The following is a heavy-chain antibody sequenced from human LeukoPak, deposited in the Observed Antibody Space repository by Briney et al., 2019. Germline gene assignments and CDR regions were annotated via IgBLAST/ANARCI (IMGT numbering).Heavy chain of an antibody. J-gene: IGHJ4*02. CDR3: ARERLFSSSWYSTDDY. Sequence: PSETLSLTCTVSGGSINSSNHYWGWIRQPPGKGLEWIGSIYHSGSTYYNPSLKSRVTISVDTSKSHFSLKLSSVTAADTAVYHCARERLFSSSWYSTDDYWGQGTLVTVSS. D-gene: IGHD6-13*01. V-gene: IGHV4-39*02. CDR1: GGSINSSNHY. CDR2: IYHSGST.